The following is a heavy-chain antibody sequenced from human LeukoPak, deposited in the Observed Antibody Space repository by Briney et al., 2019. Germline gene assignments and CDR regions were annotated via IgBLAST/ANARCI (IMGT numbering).Heavy chain of an antibody. J-gene: IGHJ4*02. D-gene: IGHD3-10*01. Sequence: PGASVKVSCKASGYTFTGYYMHWVRQAPGQGLEWMGWINPNSGGTNYAQKFQGRVTMTRDTSISTAYMELSRLRSDDTAVYYCAKDKGGSTGSGSPDSWGQGSLVTVSS. CDR1: GYTFTGYY. CDR3: AKDKGGSTGSGSPDS. CDR2: INPNSGGT. V-gene: IGHV1-2*02.